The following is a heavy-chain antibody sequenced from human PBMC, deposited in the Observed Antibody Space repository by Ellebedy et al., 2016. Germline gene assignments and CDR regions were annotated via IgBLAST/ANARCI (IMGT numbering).Heavy chain of an antibody. D-gene: IGHD2-15*01. CDR3: ARGFCSGGSCEPDLDY. Sequence: GESLKISCAASGFTFSDYWMGRVRQAPGKGLEWVSYISSSSSTIYYADSVKGRFTISRDNAKNSLYLQMNSLRAEDTAVYYCARGFCSGGSCEPDLDYWGQGTLVTVSS. V-gene: IGHV3-48*04. CDR2: ISSSSSTI. CDR1: GFTFSDYW. J-gene: IGHJ4*02.